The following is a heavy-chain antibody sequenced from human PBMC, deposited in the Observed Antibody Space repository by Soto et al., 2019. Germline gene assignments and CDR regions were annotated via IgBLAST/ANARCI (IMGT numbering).Heavy chain of an antibody. J-gene: IGHJ6*02. CDR2: IRGSATTT. V-gene: IGHV3-23*01. CDR3: AKEILEVTPGMDV. Sequence: EVQLLESGGGLVQPGGSLRLSCIASGFTFRNYAMSWVRQAPGKGLEWVSAIRGSATTTYYADSVTGRFTISRDNSKNTLYLQMNSLRVEDTAIYYCAKEILEVTPGMDVWGQGTTVTVSS. CDR1: GFTFRNYA. D-gene: IGHD2-21*02.